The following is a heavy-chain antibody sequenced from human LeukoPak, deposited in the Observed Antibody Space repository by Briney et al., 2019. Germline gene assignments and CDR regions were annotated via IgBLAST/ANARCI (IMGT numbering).Heavy chain of an antibody. CDR3: VRDQNC. V-gene: IGHV3-53*01. CDR2: TVNGGST. J-gene: IGHJ4*02. Sequence: GGSLKLSCAASGFTVSSNYMSWVRQAPGKGLEWVSVTVNGGSTYYSDSVKGRFTVSGDNSKNTLYLQMNSLRAEDTAVYYCVRDQNCWGQGTLVTVSS. CDR1: GFTVSSNY.